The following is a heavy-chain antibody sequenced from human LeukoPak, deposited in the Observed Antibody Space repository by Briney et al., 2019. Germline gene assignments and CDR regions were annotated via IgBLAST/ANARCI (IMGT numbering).Heavy chain of an antibody. Sequence: GGSLRLSCAASGFTFSSYAMHWVRQAPGKGLEWVAVISYDGSNKYYADSVKGRFTISRDNSRNTLYLQMNSLRAEDTAVYYCARDNGVGTAERAGWFDPWGQGTLVTVSS. CDR1: GFTFSSYA. CDR3: ARDNGVGTAERAGWFDP. J-gene: IGHJ5*02. V-gene: IGHV3-30*04. CDR2: ISYDGSNK. D-gene: IGHD2-8*01.